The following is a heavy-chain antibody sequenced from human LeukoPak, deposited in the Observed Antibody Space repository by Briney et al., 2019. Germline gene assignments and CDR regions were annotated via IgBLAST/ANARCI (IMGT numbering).Heavy chain of an antibody. D-gene: IGHD3-22*01. Sequence: GGSLRLSCAASGFTVSSNYMSWVRQAPGKRLEWVSVIYSGGSTYYADSVKGRFTISRDNSKNTLYLQMNSLRAEDKAVYYCPTQSGYDSSGSIYFQHWGQGTLVTVSS. CDR2: IYSGGST. CDR1: GFTVSSNY. CDR3: PTQSGYDSSGSIYFQH. V-gene: IGHV3-53*01. J-gene: IGHJ1*01.